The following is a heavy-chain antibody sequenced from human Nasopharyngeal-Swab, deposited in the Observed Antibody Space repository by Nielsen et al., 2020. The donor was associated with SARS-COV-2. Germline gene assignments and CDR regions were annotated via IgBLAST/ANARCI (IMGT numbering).Heavy chain of an antibody. D-gene: IGHD3-10*01. V-gene: IGHV3-43*02. J-gene: IGHJ6*02. CDR3: ASLLWFGELPSDYYYYGMDV. Sequence: GESLKISCAASGFTFDDYAMHWVRQAPGKGLEWVSLISGDGTRTYYGDSVKGRFTISRDNSKNSLYLRMNSLRAEDTAVYYCASLLWFGELPSDYYYYGMDVWGQGTTVTVSS. CDR2: ISGDGTRT. CDR1: GFTFDDYA.